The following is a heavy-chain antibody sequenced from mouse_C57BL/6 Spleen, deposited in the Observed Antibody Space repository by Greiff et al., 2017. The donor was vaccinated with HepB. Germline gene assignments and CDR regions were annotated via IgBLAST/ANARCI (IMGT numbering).Heavy chain of an antibody. V-gene: IGHV1-69*01. CDR3: ARGLTGTVAWFAY. J-gene: IGHJ3*01. CDR2: IDPSDSYT. Sequence: QVQLQQPGAELVMPGASVKLSCKASGYTFTSYWMHWVKQRPGQGLEWIGEIDPSDSYTNYNQKFKGKSTLTVDKSSSPAYMQLSSLTSEDSAVYYCARGLTGTVAWFAYWGQGTLVTVSA. CDR1: GYTFTSYW. D-gene: IGHD4-1*01.